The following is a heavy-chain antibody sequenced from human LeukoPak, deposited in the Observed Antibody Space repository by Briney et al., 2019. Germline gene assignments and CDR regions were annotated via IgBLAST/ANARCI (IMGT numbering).Heavy chain of an antibody. CDR2: ISAYNGNT. Sequence: GASVKVSCKASGYTFTSYGISWVRQAPGQGLEWMGWISAYNGNTNYAQKFQGRVTITTDESTSTAYMELSSLRSGDTAVYYCARGVVPAAAHGRGFDYWGQGTLVTVSS. CDR3: ARGVVPAAAHGRGFDY. CDR1: GYTFTSYG. D-gene: IGHD2-2*01. J-gene: IGHJ4*02. V-gene: IGHV1-18*01.